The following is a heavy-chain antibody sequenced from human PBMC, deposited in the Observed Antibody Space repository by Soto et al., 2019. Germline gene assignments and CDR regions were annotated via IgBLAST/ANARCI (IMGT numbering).Heavy chain of an antibody. Sequence: PSQNLSLTCAISGDSVSSNSAAWNWIRQSPSRGLEWLGRTYYRSKWYNDYAVSVKSRITINPDTSKNQFSLQLNSVTPEDTAVYYCARELPQRLYYDFWSGYYGIAHYYYYYGMDVWGQGTTVTVS. V-gene: IGHV6-1*01. CDR3: ARELPQRLYYDFWSGYYGIAHYYYYYGMDV. J-gene: IGHJ6*02. D-gene: IGHD3-3*01. CDR2: TYYRSKWYN. CDR1: GDSVSSNSAA.